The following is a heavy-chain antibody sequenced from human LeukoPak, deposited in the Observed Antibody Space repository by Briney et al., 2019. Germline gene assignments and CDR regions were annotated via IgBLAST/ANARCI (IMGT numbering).Heavy chain of an antibody. V-gene: IGHV1-2*02. CDR3: ARGRLTTVTLDY. CDR1: GYTFTGYY. Sequence: GASVKVSCKASGYTFTGYYMHWVRQAPGQGLEWMGWINPKSGGTNYAEKFKGRVTMTRDTSISTAYMELSRLRSDDTAVYYCARGRLTTVTLDYWGQGTLVTVSS. CDR2: INPKSGGT. D-gene: IGHD4-17*01. J-gene: IGHJ4*02.